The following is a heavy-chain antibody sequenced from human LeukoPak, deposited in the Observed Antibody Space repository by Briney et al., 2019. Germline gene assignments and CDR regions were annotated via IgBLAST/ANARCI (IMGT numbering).Heavy chain of an antibody. CDR3: ARDQVAPATAIEF. D-gene: IGHD2-2*02. J-gene: IGHJ4*01. Sequence: SETLSLTCSVSNYSINSHYYWVWLRQTPRKGLEWLGSIHRSGSVYYNDNPSLQSRVAMSMDSSNNQFSLRLTSLTAADTAIYYFARDQVAPATAIEFWGLGTLVTVSS. CDR2: IHRSGSV. CDR1: NYSINSHYY. V-gene: IGHV4-38-2*02.